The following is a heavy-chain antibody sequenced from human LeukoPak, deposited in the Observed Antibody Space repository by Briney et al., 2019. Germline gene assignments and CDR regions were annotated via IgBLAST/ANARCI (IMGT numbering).Heavy chain of an antibody. CDR3: ARGAPHKQWLVQVWFDP. CDR1: GYTFTGYY. V-gene: IGHV1-2*02. J-gene: IGHJ5*02. CDR2: INPNSGGT. D-gene: IGHD6-19*01. Sequence: GASVKVSCKASGYTFTGYYMHWVRQAPGQGLEWMGWINPNSGGTNYAQKFQGRVTMTRGTSISTAYMELSRLRSDDTAVYYCARGAPHKQWLVQVWFDPWGQGTLVTVSS.